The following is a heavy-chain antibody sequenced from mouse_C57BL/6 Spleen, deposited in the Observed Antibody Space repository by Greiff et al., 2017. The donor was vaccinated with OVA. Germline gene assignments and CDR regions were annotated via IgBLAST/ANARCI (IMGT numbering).Heavy chain of an antibody. J-gene: IGHJ4*01. Sequence: EVQVVESGEGLVKPGGSLKLSCAASGFTFSSYAMSWVRQTPEKRLEWVAYISSGGDYIYYADTVKGRFTISRDNARNTLYLQMSSLKSEDTAMYYCTRERGYYGYYAMDYWGQGTSVTVSS. V-gene: IGHV5-9-1*02. D-gene: IGHD1-1*01. CDR1: GFTFSSYA. CDR3: TRERGYYGYYAMDY. CDR2: ISSGGDYI.